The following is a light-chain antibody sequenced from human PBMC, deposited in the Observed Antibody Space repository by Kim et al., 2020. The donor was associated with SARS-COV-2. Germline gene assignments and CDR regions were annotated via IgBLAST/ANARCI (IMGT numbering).Light chain of an antibody. Sequence: SPGERATLSCRTSQSVSSTSLAWYQQKPGQAPRLLIYGVSSRATGIPDRFSGSGSGTDFTLTISRLEPEDFAVYYCQQYGTSPRTFGQGTKVEIK. J-gene: IGKJ1*01. V-gene: IGKV3-20*01. CDR2: GVS. CDR1: QSVSSTS. CDR3: QQYGTSPRT.